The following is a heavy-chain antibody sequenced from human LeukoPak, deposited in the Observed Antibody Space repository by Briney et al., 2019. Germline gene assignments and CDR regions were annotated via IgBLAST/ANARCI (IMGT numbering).Heavy chain of an antibody. Sequence: PGGSLRLSCAASGFIFRSYAMSWVRQAPGKGLEWVSAISGSGGSTYYADSVKGRFTISRDNSKNTLYLQVNSLRAEDTAVYYCAKGGSSGWYGKYYFDYWGQGTLVTVSS. V-gene: IGHV3-23*01. CDR2: ISGSGGST. D-gene: IGHD6-19*01. CDR1: GFIFRSYA. J-gene: IGHJ4*02. CDR3: AKGGSSGWYGKYYFDY.